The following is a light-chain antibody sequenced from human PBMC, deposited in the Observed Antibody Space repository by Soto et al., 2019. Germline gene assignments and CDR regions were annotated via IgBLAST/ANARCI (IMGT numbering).Light chain of an antibody. CDR2: EVS. Sequence: QSALTQPRSVSGSPGQSVTISCTGTSSDVGGSKYVSWYQHHPGKAPKLMIYEVSNRPSGVSNRFSGSKSGNTASLTISGLQAGDEAAYYCSAYAGSSAPVLFGGGTKLTVL. CDR1: SSDVGGSKY. J-gene: IGLJ2*01. V-gene: IGLV2-14*01. CDR3: SAYAGSSAPVL.